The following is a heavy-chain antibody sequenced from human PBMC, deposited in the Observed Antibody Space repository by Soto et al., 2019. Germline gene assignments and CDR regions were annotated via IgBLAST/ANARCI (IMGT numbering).Heavy chain of an antibody. CDR3: ARALGTGTDS. Sequence: KSSETLSLTCAVSGDSISSSNWWSWVRQAPGKGLEWIGEIYHSGATTYNPSLKSRATISVDPSNNHFSLKMTSVTAADTAVYFCARALGTGTDSWRRGTLVTVSS. CDR2: IYHSGAT. V-gene: IGHV4-4*02. J-gene: IGHJ5*01. D-gene: IGHD1-1*01. CDR1: GDSISSSNW.